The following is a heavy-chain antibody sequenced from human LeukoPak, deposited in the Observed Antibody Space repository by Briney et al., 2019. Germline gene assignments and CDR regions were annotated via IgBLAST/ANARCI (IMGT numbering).Heavy chain of an antibody. V-gene: IGHV3-21*01. D-gene: IGHD3-22*01. CDR3: TRDRDDDSSGSIDDAFDI. CDR2: ISSRSSYI. Sequence: GGSLRLSCAASGFTFSSYSMNWVRQAPGKGLEWVSSISSRSSYIYNAESEKGRFTISRDNAKNSLYLQMNSLRAEDTAVYYCTRDRDDDSSGSIDDAFDIWGQGTMLTVSS. CDR1: GFTFSSYS. J-gene: IGHJ3*02.